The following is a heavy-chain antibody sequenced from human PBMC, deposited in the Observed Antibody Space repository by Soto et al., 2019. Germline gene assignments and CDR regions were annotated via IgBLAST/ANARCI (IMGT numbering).Heavy chain of an antibody. Sequence: SETLSLTCSVSGGSISSGSYYWGWIRQPPGKGLEWIASTHYSGTTYYNPSLRSRVSISVDTSKSQFSLKLSSVTAADTAVYYCARDTGIAARPADYWGQGALVTVSS. CDR2: THYSGTT. CDR1: GGSISSGSYY. V-gene: IGHV4-39*02. CDR3: ARDTGIAARPADY. J-gene: IGHJ4*02. D-gene: IGHD6-6*01.